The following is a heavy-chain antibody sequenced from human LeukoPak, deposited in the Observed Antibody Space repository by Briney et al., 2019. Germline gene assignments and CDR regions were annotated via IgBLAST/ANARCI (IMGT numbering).Heavy chain of an antibody. CDR1: GGTFSSYA. CDR3: ARFRAARLWDWFDP. Sequence: VASVKVSCKASGGTFSSYAISWVRQAPGQGLEWMGRIIPILGIANYAQKFQGRVTITADKSTSTAYMELSSLRSDDTAVYYCARFRAARLWDWFDPWGQGTLVTVSS. J-gene: IGHJ5*02. D-gene: IGHD6-6*01. CDR2: IIPILGIA. V-gene: IGHV1-69*04.